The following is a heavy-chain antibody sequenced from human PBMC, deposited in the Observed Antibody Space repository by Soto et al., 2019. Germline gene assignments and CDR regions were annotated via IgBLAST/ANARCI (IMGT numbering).Heavy chain of an antibody. CDR3: ARDPGDFWSGSTDY. CDR1: GFTFRSYA. V-gene: IGHV3-30-3*01. CDR2: ISYDGSNK. J-gene: IGHJ4*02. D-gene: IGHD3-3*01. Sequence: QVQLVESGGGVVQPGRSLRLSCAASGFTFRSYAMHWVRQAPGKGLEWVAVISYDGSNKYDADSVKGRFTISRDNSKNTLYLQMNSLRAEDTAVYYCARDPGDFWSGSTDYWGQGTLVTVSS.